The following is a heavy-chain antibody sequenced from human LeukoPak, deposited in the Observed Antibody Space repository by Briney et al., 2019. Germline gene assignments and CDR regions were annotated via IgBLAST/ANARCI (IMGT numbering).Heavy chain of an antibody. J-gene: IGHJ4*02. CDR1: EFTFSSHA. CDR3: ASTYYDSSGSPFDY. D-gene: IGHD3-22*01. CDR2: ISGGGEST. V-gene: IGHV3-23*01. Sequence: GGSLRLSCVASEFTFSSHAMNWVRQAPGKGLEWVSSISGGGESTYYADSVKGRFTVSRDNSKNTLYLQMNSLRAEDTAVYYCASTYYDSSGSPFDYWGQGTLVTVSS.